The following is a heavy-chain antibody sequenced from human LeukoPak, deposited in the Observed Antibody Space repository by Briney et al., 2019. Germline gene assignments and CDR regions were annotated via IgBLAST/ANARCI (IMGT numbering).Heavy chain of an antibody. CDR1: GYTFTIYG. CDR2: ISAYNGNT. Sequence: ASVTVSCKASGYTFTIYGISWVRQAPGQGLEWMGWISAYNGNTNYAQKLQGRVTMTTDTSTSTAYMELRSLRSDDTAVYYCARDTSIAADGGDAFDIWGQGTMVTVSS. D-gene: IGHD6-25*01. V-gene: IGHV1-18*01. J-gene: IGHJ3*02. CDR3: ARDTSIAADGGDAFDI.